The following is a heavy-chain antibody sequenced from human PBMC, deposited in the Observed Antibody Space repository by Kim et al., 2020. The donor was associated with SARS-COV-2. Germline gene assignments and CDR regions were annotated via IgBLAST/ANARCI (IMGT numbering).Heavy chain of an antibody. J-gene: IGHJ6*02. D-gene: IGHD6-13*01. V-gene: IGHV1-18*01. CDR3: ARGRGQLYV. CDR2: GNT. Sequence: GNTNDAQKIQGRVTMTTDTSTSTAYMELRSLRSDDTAVYYCARGRGQLYVWGQGTTVTVSS.